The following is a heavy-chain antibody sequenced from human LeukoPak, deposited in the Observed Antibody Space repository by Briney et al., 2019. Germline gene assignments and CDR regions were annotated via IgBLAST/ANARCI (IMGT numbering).Heavy chain of an antibody. D-gene: IGHD5-24*01. CDR3: AKGRDGYNLGFDY. V-gene: IGHV3-21*01. J-gene: IGHJ4*02. Sequence: PGGSLRLSCAASGFTFSGYSMNWVRQAPGKGLEWVSSISSSSSYIYYADSVKGRFTISRDNAKNSLYLQMNSLRAEDTAVYYCAKGRDGYNLGFDYWGQGTLVTVSS. CDR1: GFTFSGYS. CDR2: ISSSSSYI.